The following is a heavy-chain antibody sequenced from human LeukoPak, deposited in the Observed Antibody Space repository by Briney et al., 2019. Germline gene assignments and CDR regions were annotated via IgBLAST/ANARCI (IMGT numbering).Heavy chain of an antibody. V-gene: IGHV1-2*06. D-gene: IGHD2-21*01. CDR2: INPNSGAR. CDR3: ARGGRGDLVVVEGTPPSYNWFDP. CDR1: RYTFTGYY. Sequence: ASVKVSCKASRYTFTGYYIHWIRQAPGQGLEWVGRINPNSGARNYAQKFQGRVTMTRDTSTKTAYMELRRLRSDDTAIFYCARGGRGDLVVVEGTPPSYNWFDPWGQGTLVSVSS. J-gene: IGHJ5*02.